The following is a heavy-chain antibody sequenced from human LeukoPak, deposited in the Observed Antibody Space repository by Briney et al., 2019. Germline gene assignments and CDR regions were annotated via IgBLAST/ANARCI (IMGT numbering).Heavy chain of an antibody. CDR1: GGTFSSYA. Sequence: GASVKVSCKASGGTFSSYAISWVRQAPGQGLEWMGRIIPILGIANYAQKFQGRVTITADKSTSTAYMELSSLRSEDTAVYYCASFEVAGTDLDYWGQGTLVTVSS. CDR3: ASFEVAGTDLDY. CDR2: IIPILGIA. V-gene: IGHV1-69*04. J-gene: IGHJ4*02. D-gene: IGHD6-19*01.